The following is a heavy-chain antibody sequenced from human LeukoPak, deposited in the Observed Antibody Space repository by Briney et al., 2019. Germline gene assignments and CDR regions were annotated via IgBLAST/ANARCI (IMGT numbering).Heavy chain of an antibody. CDR3: ARVVYSSSWYPPVWFDP. CDR2: IYYSGST. V-gene: IGHV4-39*07. Sequence: SETLSLTCTVSGGSISSSSYYWGWIRQPPGKGLEWIGSIYYSGSTYYNPSLKSRVTISVDKSKNQFSLKLSSVTAADTAVYYCARVVYSSSWYPPVWFDPWGQGTLVTVSS. D-gene: IGHD6-13*01. J-gene: IGHJ5*02. CDR1: GGSISSSSYY.